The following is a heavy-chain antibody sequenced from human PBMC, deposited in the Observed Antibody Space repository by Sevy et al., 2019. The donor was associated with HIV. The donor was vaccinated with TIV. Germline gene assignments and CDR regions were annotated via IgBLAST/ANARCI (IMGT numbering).Heavy chain of an antibody. Sequence: GGSLRLSCAGSGFTFSNAWMNWVRQAAGKGLEWVARIKIKPDGETIDYAAPVKGRSTISRDDSKNMVFLQMNSLKTEDTAVYYCATGSYLDYWGQGTPVTVSS. V-gene: IGHV3-15*07. CDR3: ATGSYLDY. CDR1: GFTFSNAW. CDR2: IKIKPDGETI. J-gene: IGHJ4*02.